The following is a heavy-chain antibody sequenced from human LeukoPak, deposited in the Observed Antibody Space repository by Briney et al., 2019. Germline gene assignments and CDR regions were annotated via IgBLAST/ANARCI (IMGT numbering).Heavy chain of an antibody. Sequence: GASVKVSCKASGYTFTSYAMNWVRQAPGQGLEWMGWINTNTGNPTYAQGFTGRFVSSLDTSVSTAYLQISSLKAEDTAVYYCARSSSTYCSGGSCYRYLFFDYWGQGTLVTVSS. CDR2: INTNTGNP. J-gene: IGHJ4*02. CDR1: GYTFTSYA. CDR3: ARSSSTYCSGGSCYRYLFFDY. D-gene: IGHD2-15*01. V-gene: IGHV7-4-1*02.